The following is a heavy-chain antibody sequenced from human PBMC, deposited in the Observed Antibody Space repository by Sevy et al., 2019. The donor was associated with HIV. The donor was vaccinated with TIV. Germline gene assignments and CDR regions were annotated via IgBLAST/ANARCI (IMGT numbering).Heavy chain of an antibody. CDR3: AKDIRVALVVPSPGYGMDV. CDR2: ISGSGDTT. Sequence: GGSLRLSCAASGFNFINYGMSWVRQAPGKGLEWVSGISGSGDTTNYADSVKGRFVISRDNSKNTMYLQSKSLIAEDTAVYYCAKDIRVALVVPSPGYGMDVWGHGTSVTVSS. D-gene: IGHD2-15*01. CDR1: GFNFINYG. J-gene: IGHJ6*02. V-gene: IGHV3-23*01.